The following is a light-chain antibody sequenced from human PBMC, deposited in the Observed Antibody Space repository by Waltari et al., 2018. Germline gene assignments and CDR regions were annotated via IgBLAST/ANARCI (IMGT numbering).Light chain of an antibody. Sequence: QSALTQPASVSGSPGQSITISCTGTSSDVGAYNYVSWYQQHPGKAPRVLIYEVTNRPPGVSDRFSGSKSDNTASLTISGLQAEDEADYYCSSYTSSYNLVFGGGTKLTVL. J-gene: IGLJ2*01. V-gene: IGLV2-14*01. CDR1: SSDVGAYNY. CDR2: EVT. CDR3: SSYTSSYNLV.